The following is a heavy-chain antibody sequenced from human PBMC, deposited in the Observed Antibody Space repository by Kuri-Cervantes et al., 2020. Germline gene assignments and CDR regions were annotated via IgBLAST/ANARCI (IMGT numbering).Heavy chain of an antibody. J-gene: IGHJ4*02. D-gene: IGHD2-15*01. CDR1: GGSISSGSYY. V-gene: IGHV4-31*03. Sequence: SETLSLTCTVSGGSISSGSYYWSWIRQHPGKGLEWIGYIYYSGSTYYNPSLKSRVTISVDTSKNQFSLKLSSVTAADTAVYYCARYVHDCSGGSCYSLPDYWGQGTLVTVSS. CDR3: ARYVHDCSGGSCYSLPDY. CDR2: IYYSGST.